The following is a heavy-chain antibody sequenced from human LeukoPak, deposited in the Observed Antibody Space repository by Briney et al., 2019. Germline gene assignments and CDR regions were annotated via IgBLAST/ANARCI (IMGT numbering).Heavy chain of an antibody. Sequence: SETLSLTCTVSGYSISSGYYWGWIRQPPGKGLEWIGSVYHSGSTYYNPSLKSRVTISVDTSKNQFSLKLSSVTAADTAVYYCAGESKGAVGATKRDYWGQGTLVTVSS. CDR3: AGESKGAVGATKRDY. CDR2: VYHSGST. CDR1: GYSISSGYY. J-gene: IGHJ4*02. V-gene: IGHV4-38-2*02. D-gene: IGHD1-26*01.